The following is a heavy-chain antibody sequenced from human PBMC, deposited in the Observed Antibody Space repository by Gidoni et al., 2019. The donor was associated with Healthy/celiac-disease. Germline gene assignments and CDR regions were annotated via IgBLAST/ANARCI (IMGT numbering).Heavy chain of an antibody. V-gene: IGHV1-69*01. Sequence: QVQLVQSGAAVKKPGSSVKVSCKASGGTFSSYAISLVRQAPGQGLEWMGGIIPIFGTANYAQKFQGRVTITADESTSTAYMELSSLRSEDTAVYYCASPESDYGGNFDYWGQGTLVTVSS. CDR2: IIPIFGTA. CDR3: ASPESDYGGNFDY. D-gene: IGHD4-17*01. CDR1: GGTFSSYA. J-gene: IGHJ4*02.